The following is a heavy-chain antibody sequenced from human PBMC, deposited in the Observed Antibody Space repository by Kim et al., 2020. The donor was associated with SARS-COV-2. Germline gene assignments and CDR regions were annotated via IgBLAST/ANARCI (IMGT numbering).Heavy chain of an antibody. D-gene: IGHD3-22*01. Sequence: SVKVSCKASGGTFSSYAISWVRQAPGQGLEWMGGIIPIFGTANYAQKFQGRVTITADESTSTAYMELGSLRSEDTAVYYCAIRNYYDSSGYYSDLWGRGTLVTVSS. CDR1: GGTFSSYA. CDR3: AIRNYYDSSGYYSDL. CDR2: IIPIFGTA. J-gene: IGHJ2*01. V-gene: IGHV1-69*13.